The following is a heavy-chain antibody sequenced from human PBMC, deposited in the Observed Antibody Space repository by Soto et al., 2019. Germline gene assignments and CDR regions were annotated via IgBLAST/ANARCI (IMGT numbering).Heavy chain of an antibody. Sequence: PRLSCAASGFTFSSYAMSRVRQAPGKGLEWVSAISGSGGSTYYADSVKGRFTISRDNSKNTLYLQMNSLRAEDTAVYYCANIRGGFDYWGQGTLVTSPQ. CDR1: GFTFSSYA. V-gene: IGHV3-23*01. CDR2: ISGSGGST. J-gene: IGHJ4*02. CDR3: ANIRGGFDY.